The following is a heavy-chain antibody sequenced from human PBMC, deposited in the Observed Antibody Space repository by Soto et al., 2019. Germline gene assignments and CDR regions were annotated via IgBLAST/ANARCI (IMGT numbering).Heavy chain of an antibody. J-gene: IGHJ5*02. CDR1: GGSISSYY. CDR2: IYYSGST. D-gene: IGHD3-9*01. Sequence: SETLSLTCTVSGGSISSYYWSWIRQPPGKGLEWVGYIYYSGSTNYNPSLKSRVTISVDTSKNQFSLKLSSVTAADTAVYYCARVGHYDILTGYYNVFWFDPWGQGTLVTVSS. CDR3: ARVGHYDILTGYYNVFWFDP. V-gene: IGHV4-59*01.